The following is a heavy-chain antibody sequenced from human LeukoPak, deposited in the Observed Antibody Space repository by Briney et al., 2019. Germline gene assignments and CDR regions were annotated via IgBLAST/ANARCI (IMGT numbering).Heavy chain of an antibody. Sequence: SETLSLTCTVSGGSIGRYYWSWIRQPPGKGLEWIGYIYYSGRTDYNPSLKSRVTISVDTSKHQFSMKLKSVTAADTAVYFCARGRWLPNAFDIWGQGTMVTVFS. CDR2: IYYSGRT. CDR3: ARGRWLPNAFDI. D-gene: IGHD5-24*01. J-gene: IGHJ3*02. V-gene: IGHV4-59*01. CDR1: GGSIGRYY.